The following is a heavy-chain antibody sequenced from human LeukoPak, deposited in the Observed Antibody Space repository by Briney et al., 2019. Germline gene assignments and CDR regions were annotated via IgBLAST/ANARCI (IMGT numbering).Heavy chain of an antibody. Sequence: GGSLRLSCAASGFTFSSYAMHWVRQAPGKGLEWVAVISYDGSNKYYADSVKGRFTISRDNSKNTLHLQMNSLRAEDTAVYYCARDRGAARRLNPRGAASYYFDYWGQGTLVTVSS. CDR1: GFTFSSYA. D-gene: IGHD6-6*01. V-gene: IGHV3-30-3*01. CDR3: ARDRGAARRLNPRGAASYYFDY. J-gene: IGHJ4*02. CDR2: ISYDGSNK.